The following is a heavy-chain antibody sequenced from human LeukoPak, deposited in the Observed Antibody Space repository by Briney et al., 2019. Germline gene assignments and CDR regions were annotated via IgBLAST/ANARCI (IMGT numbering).Heavy chain of an antibody. D-gene: IGHD1-26*01. CDR3: ARDLVGAAAFDAFDI. J-gene: IGHJ3*02. Sequence: ASVKVSCKASGYTFTSYDINCVRQATGQGLEWMGWMNPNSGNTGYAQKFQGRVTMTRNTSISTAYMELSSLRSEDTAVYYCARDLVGAAAFDAFDIWGQGTMVTVSS. CDR2: MNPNSGNT. V-gene: IGHV1-8*01. CDR1: GYTFTSYD.